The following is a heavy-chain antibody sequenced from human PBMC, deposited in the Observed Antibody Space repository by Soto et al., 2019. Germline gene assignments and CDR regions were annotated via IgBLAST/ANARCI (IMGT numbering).Heavy chain of an antibody. J-gene: IGHJ5*02. CDR2: INWNGGST. V-gene: IGHV3-20*01. CDR3: ARDLLWFGELFPERGGFDP. CDR1: GFTFDDYG. Sequence: GGSLRLSCAASGFTFDDYGMSWVRQAPGKGLEWVSGINWNGGSTGYADSVKGRFTISRDNAKNSLYLQMNSLRAEDTALYHCARDLLWFGELFPERGGFDPWGQGTLVTVSS. D-gene: IGHD3-10*01.